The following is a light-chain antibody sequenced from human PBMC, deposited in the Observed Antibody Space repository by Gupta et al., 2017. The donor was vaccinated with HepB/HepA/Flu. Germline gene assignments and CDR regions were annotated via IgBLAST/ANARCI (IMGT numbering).Light chain of an antibody. CDR3: TVWDSRRTHGV. Sequence: SYSLIQPPSVSVAPGETATFTCGGSNMDAHSVHWYQQKPGPAPVLVVREAYVRPSGIPERFSGSNSGTAATLAISGVEAEDEADYYCTVWDSRRTHGVFGGGTRLTVL. CDR2: EAY. J-gene: IGLJ3*02. CDR1: NMDAHS. V-gene: IGLV3-21*02.